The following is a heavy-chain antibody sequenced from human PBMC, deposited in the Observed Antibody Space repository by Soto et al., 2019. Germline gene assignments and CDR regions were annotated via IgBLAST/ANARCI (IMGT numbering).Heavy chain of an antibody. CDR1: GGTFSSYT. Sequence: QVQLVQSGAEVKKPGSSVKVSCKASGGTFSSYTISWVRQAPGQGLEWMGRIIPILGIANYAQKFQGRVTITADKSTSTAYMELSSLRSEDTAVYYCAIEPSTVTVGYDYWGQGTLVTVSS. CDR2: IIPILGIA. D-gene: IGHD4-17*01. J-gene: IGHJ4*02. CDR3: AIEPSTVTVGYDY. V-gene: IGHV1-69*08.